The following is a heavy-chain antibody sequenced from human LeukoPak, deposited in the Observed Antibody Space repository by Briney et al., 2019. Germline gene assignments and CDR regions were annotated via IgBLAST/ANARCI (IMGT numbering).Heavy chain of an antibody. CDR2: ISAYNGNT. V-gene: IGHV1-18*04. D-gene: IGHD6-13*01. CDR1: GYTFTSYS. Sequence: ASVKVSCKASGYTFTSYSMTWVRQAPGQGLEWMGWISAYNGNTNYAQKLQGRVTMTTDTSTSTAYMELRSLRSDDTAVYYCARADGSIWYSGYFDYWGQGTLVTVSS. CDR3: ARADGSIWYSGYFDY. J-gene: IGHJ4*02.